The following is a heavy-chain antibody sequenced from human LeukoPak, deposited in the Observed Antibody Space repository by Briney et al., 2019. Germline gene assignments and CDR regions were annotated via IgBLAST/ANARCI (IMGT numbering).Heavy chain of an antibody. CDR3: ARAEVPMVRVVKPFDY. J-gene: IGHJ4*02. CDR2: IIPIFGTA. Sequence: SVKVSCKASGGTFSSYAISWVRQAPGQGLEWMGGIIPIFGTANYAQKFQGRVTITTDESTSTAYMELSSLRSEDTAVYYCARAEVPMVRVVKPFDYWGPGTLVTVSS. D-gene: IGHD3-10*01. V-gene: IGHV1-69*05. CDR1: GGTFSSYA.